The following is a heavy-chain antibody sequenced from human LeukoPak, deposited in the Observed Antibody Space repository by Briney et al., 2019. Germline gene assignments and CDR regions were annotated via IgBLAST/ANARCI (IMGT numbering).Heavy chain of an antibody. V-gene: IGHV3-23*01. CDR3: AKDLGVYGSGIPPAWLQH. CDR1: GFTFSSYA. Sequence: GGSLRLSCAASGFTFSSYAMSWVRQAPGKGLEWVSAISGSGGSTYYADSVKGRFTISRDNSKNSLYLQMNSLRAEDAAVYYCAKDLGVYGSGIPPAWLQHWGQGTLVTVSS. J-gene: IGHJ1*01. CDR2: ISGSGGST. D-gene: IGHD3-10*01.